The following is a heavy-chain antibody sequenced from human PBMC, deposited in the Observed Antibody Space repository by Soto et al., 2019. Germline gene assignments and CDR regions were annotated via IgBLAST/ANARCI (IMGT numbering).Heavy chain of an antibody. V-gene: IGHV3-30-3*01. Sequence: QVQLVESGGGVVQPGRSLRLSCAASGFTFSSYAMHWVRQAPGKGLEWVAVISYDGSNKYYADSVKGRFTISRDNSKNXLXLQMNSLRAEDTAVYYCARDTTAYSSSWYYYYGMDVWGQGTTVTVSS. CDR1: GFTFSSYA. J-gene: IGHJ6*02. CDR3: ARDTTAYSSSWYYYYGMDV. D-gene: IGHD6-13*01. CDR2: ISYDGSNK.